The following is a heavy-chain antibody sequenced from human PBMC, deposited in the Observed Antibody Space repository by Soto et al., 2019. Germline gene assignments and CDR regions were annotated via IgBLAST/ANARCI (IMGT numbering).Heavy chain of an antibody. CDR2: ISYDGSSK. D-gene: IGHD2-15*01. Sequence: RVSPRLSFAASGFTFSIYSMHWVRQAPGKGLEWVAVISYDGSSKYYADSVKGRFTISRDNSKNSLYVQMNSLRAEDTALYYCAKDIRDCSGGSCYSDDAFDIWGQGTMVTVSS. J-gene: IGHJ3*02. CDR1: GFTFSIYS. V-gene: IGHV3-30-3*01. CDR3: AKDIRDCSGGSCYSDDAFDI.